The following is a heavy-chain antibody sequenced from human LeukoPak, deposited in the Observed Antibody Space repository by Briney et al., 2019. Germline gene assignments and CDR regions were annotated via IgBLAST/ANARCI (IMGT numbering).Heavy chain of an antibody. CDR3: ARGWGYFDY. CDR2: VFYSGST. D-gene: IGHD7-27*01. J-gene: IGHJ4*02. Sequence: SETLSLTCTVSGGSISNYYWSWIRQPPGKGLEWIGYVFYSGSTNYNPSLKRRVTISVDTSKNQFSLKLNSVTAADTAVYYCARGWGYFDYWGQGTLVTVSS. CDR1: GGSISNYY. V-gene: IGHV4-59*01.